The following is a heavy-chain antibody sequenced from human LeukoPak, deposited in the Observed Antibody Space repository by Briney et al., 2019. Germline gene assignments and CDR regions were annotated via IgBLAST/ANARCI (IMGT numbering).Heavy chain of an antibody. CDR1: GFTFSSYA. D-gene: IGHD6-19*01. Sequence: GGSLRLSCAASGFTFSSYAMSWVRQAPGKGLEWVSAISGSGGSTYYADSVKGRFTISRDNSKNTLYLQMNSLRAEDTAVYYCAKVGKSAVADYEYYFDYWGQGTLVTVSS. CDR3: AKVGKSAVADYEYYFDY. J-gene: IGHJ4*02. CDR2: ISGSGGST. V-gene: IGHV3-23*01.